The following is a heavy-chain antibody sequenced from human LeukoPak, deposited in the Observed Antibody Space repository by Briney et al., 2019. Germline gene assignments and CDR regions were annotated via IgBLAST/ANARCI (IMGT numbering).Heavy chain of an antibody. Sequence: SETLSLTCAVSGGSFSGYYWSWIRQPPGKGLEWIGEINHSGSTNYNPSLKSRVTISVDTSKNQFSLKLSSVTAADTAVYYCARARPRYCSSTSCRPLMDVWGQGTTVTVSS. J-gene: IGHJ6*02. CDR1: GGSFSGYY. V-gene: IGHV4-34*01. CDR2: INHSGST. CDR3: ARARPRYCSSTSCRPLMDV. D-gene: IGHD2-2*01.